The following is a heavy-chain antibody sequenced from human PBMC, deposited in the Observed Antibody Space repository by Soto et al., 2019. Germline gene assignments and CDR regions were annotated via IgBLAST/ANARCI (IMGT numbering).Heavy chain of an antibody. J-gene: IGHJ6*02. Sequence: QVQLVQSGAEVKKPGSSVKVSCKAPGGTFSSYAISWVRQAPGQGLEWLGGIIPIFGTAKYAQKFQGRVTITADESTSTGYMEVSSVRSEDTAVYYCARSQGGSSSLDIYYYYYYGMDVWGQGTTVTVSS. D-gene: IGHD2-15*01. CDR2: IIPIFGTA. CDR3: ARSQGGSSSLDIYYYYYYGMDV. V-gene: IGHV1-69*01. CDR1: GGTFSSYA.